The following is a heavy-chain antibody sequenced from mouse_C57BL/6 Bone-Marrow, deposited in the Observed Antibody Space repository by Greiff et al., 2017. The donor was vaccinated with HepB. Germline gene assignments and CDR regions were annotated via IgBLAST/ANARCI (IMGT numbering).Heavy chain of an antibody. CDR1: GYTFTSYG. J-gene: IGHJ3*01. Sequence: QVQLQQSGAELARPGASVKLSCKASGYTFTSYGLSWVKQRTGQGLEWIGEIYPRSGNTYYNEKFKGKATLTADKSSSTAYMELRSLTSEDSAVYFCANYYVRGYGGFAYWGQGTLVTVSA. CDR3: ANYYVRGYGGFAY. V-gene: IGHV1-81*01. CDR2: IYPRSGNT. D-gene: IGHD1-1*01.